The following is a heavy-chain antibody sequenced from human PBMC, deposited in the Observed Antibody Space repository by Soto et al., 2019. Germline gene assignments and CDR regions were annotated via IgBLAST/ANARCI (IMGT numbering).Heavy chain of an antibody. V-gene: IGHV4-31*03. CDR2: IYYSGST. Sequence: SETLSLTCTVSGGSISSGGYYWSWIRQHPGKGLEWIGYIYYSGSTYYNPSLKSRVTISVDTSKNQFSLKLSSVTAADTAVYYCARLLHSGFWSGAKYYFDYWGQGTLVTVSS. D-gene: IGHD3-3*01. CDR1: GGSISSGGYY. CDR3: ARLLHSGFWSGAKYYFDY. J-gene: IGHJ4*02.